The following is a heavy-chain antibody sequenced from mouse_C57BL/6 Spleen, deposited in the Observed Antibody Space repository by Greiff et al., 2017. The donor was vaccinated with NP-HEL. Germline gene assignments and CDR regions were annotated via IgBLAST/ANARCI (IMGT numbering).Heavy chain of an antibody. CDR3: ARGHYYGSSKDAMDY. Sequence: EVQLQESGPVLVKPGASVKMSCKASGYTFTDYYMNWVKQSHGKSLEWIGVINPYNGGTSYNQKFKGTATLTVDTSSSTAYMELNSLTSEYSAVYYCARGHYYGSSKDAMDYWGQGTSVTVSS. CDR2: INPYNGGT. CDR1: GYTFTDYY. V-gene: IGHV1-19*01. D-gene: IGHD1-1*01. J-gene: IGHJ4*01.